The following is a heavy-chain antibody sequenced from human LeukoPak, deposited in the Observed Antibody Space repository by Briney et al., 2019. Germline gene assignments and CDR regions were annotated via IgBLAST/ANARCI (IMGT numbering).Heavy chain of an antibody. CDR2: INHSGST. V-gene: IGHV4-38-2*01. D-gene: IGHD3-10*01. CDR1: GYSISSGYY. J-gene: IGHJ5*02. Sequence: TSSETLSLTCAVSGYSISSGYYWGWIRQPPGKGLEWIGEINHSGSTNYNPSLKSRVTISVDTSKNQFSLKLSSVTAADTAVYYCARGGGRHSFDPWGQGTLVTVSS. CDR3: ARGGGRHSFDP.